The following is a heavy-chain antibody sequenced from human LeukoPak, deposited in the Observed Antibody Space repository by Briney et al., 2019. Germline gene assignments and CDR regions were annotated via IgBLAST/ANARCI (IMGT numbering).Heavy chain of an antibody. CDR1: GFTFRSFG. Sequence: PGRSLTLSCAASGFTFRSFGMHWVRQAPGKGLEWVAVIWYDASNKYYADSVKGRFTISRDNSKNTLFLQMNSLRDDDTAVYYCVRGVGVSRFNYFDPWGQGTLVIVSS. CDR2: IWYDASNK. J-gene: IGHJ5*02. CDR3: VRGVGVSRFNYFDP. V-gene: IGHV3-33*01. D-gene: IGHD6-13*01.